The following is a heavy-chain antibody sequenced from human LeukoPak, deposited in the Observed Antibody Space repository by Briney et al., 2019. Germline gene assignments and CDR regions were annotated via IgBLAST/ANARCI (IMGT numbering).Heavy chain of an antibody. CDR2: IYYSGST. J-gene: IGHJ5*02. CDR1: GGSISSYY. CDR3: ARDLGSSSSWHGGWFDP. V-gene: IGHV4-59*01. D-gene: IGHD6-13*01. Sequence: PSETLSLTCTVSGGSISSYYWSWIRQPPGKGLEWIGYIYYSGSTNYNPSLKSRVTISVDTSKNQFSLKLSSVTAADTAVYYCARDLGSSSSWHGGWFDPWGQGTLVTVSS.